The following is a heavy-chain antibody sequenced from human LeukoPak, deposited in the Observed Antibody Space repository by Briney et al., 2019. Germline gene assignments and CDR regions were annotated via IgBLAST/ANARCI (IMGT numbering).Heavy chain of an antibody. CDR2: IRYDGSNK. CDR1: GFTFSSYG. CDR3: ARDNLGYDYGDSVYYYYMDV. Sequence: GGSLRLSCAASGFTFSSYGMHWVRQAPGKGLEWVAFIRYDGSNKYYADSVKGRFTISRDNSKNTLYLQMNSLRAEDTAVYYCARDNLGYDYGDSVYYYYMDVWGKGTTVTISS. D-gene: IGHD4-17*01. V-gene: IGHV3-30*02. J-gene: IGHJ6*03.